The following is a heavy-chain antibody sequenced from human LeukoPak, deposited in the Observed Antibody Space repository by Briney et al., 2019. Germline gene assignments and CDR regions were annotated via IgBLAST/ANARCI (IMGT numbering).Heavy chain of an antibody. Sequence: ASVKVSCKASGYTFTSYDINWVRQATGQGLEWMGWMNPNSGNTGYAQKFQGRVTMTRNTSISTAYMELSSLRSEDTAVYYCARGQRIAVAGTGRYYYYMDVWGKGTTVTVS. V-gene: IGHV1-8*01. CDR2: MNPNSGNT. D-gene: IGHD6-19*01. CDR3: ARGQRIAVAGTGRYYYYMDV. J-gene: IGHJ6*03. CDR1: GYTFTSYD.